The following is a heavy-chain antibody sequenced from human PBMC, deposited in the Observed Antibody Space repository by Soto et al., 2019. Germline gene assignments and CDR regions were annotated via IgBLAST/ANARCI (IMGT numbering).Heavy chain of an antibody. CDR1: GYTFTGYY. CDR3: ARDIVVVVDATEYYYGMDV. D-gene: IGHD2-15*01. CDR2: INPNSGGT. V-gene: IGHV1-2*02. Sequence: ASVKVSCKASGYTFTGYYMHWVRQAPGQGLEWMGWINPNSGGTNYAQKFQGRVTMTRDTSISTAYMELSRLRSDDTAVYYCARDIVVVVDATEYYYGMDVWGQGTTVTVSS. J-gene: IGHJ6*02.